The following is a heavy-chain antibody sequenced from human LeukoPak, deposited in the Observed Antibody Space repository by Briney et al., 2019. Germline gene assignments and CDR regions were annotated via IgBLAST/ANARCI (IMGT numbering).Heavy chain of an antibody. Sequence: GGSLRLSCAASGFTFSSYAMSWVRQAPGKGLEWVSAISGSGGSTYYADSVKGRFTISRDNSKNTLYLQMNSLRAEDTAVYYCAKDRSKWELLIYFDYWGQGTLVTVSS. CDR3: AKDRSKWELLIYFDY. D-gene: IGHD1-26*01. V-gene: IGHV3-23*01. CDR1: GFTFSSYA. CDR2: ISGSGGST. J-gene: IGHJ4*02.